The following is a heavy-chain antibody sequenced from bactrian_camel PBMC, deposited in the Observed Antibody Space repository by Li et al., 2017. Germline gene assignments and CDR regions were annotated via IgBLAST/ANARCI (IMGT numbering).Heavy chain of an antibody. J-gene: IGHJ4*01. Sequence: HVQLVESGGGSVQAGESLNLSCLATINSRSTYYLGWFRQSPGKVREFVVAVVEDGNTIYADPVKGRFTISLDNAKKTLSLQLNDLKPDDSAVYYCAASSTRWCGSSFLQRDYNYWGQGTQVTVS. CDR1: INSRSTYY. V-gene: IGHV3S53*01. D-gene: IGHD2*01. CDR2: VVEDGNT. CDR3: AASSTRWCGSSFLQRDYNY.